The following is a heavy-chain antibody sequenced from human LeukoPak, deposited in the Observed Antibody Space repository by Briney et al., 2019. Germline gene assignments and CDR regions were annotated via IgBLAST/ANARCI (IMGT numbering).Heavy chain of an antibody. Sequence: TSETLSLTCAVYGGSFSGYYWSWIRQPPGKRLEWIGEINHSGSTNYNPSLKSRVTISVDTSKNQFSLKLSSVTAADTAVYYCARGVPTVEQQHDYWGQGTLVTVSS. D-gene: IGHD6-13*01. CDR1: GGSFSGYY. J-gene: IGHJ4*02. V-gene: IGHV4-34*01. CDR3: ARGVPTVEQQHDY. CDR2: INHSGST.